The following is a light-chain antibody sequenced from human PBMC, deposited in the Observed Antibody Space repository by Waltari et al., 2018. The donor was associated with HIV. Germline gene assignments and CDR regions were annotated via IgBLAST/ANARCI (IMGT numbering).Light chain of an antibody. V-gene: IGLV2-11*01. CDR1: SSDVGGYNY. J-gene: IGLJ3*02. CDR3: CSYAGSYTFGV. CDR2: DIS. Sequence: QSALTQPRSVSGSPGESVTISCTGTSSDVGGYNYVSWYQQHPGKAPKLMIYDISKRPSGVPDRFSVSNSGNTASRTISGLQAEDEADYYCCSYAGSYTFGVFGGGTRLTVL.